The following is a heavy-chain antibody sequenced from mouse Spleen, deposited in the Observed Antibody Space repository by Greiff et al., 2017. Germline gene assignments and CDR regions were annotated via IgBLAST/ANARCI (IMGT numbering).Heavy chain of an antibody. Sequence: EVQLQQSGTVLARPGASVKMSCKTSGYTFTSYWMHWVKQRPGQGLEWIGAIYPGNSDTSYNQKFKGKAKLTAVTSASTAYMELSSLTNEDSAVYYCTRSRGYLYYFDYWGQGTTLTVSS. J-gene: IGHJ2*01. D-gene: IGHD2-2*01. CDR2: IYPGNSDT. CDR3: TRSRGYLYYFDY. CDR1: GYTFTSYW. V-gene: IGHV1-5*01.